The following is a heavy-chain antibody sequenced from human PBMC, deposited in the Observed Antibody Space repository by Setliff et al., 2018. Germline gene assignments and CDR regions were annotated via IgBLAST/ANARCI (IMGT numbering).Heavy chain of an antibody. CDR1: GASVSSNIYY. V-gene: IGHV4-39*07. CDR2: IYHSGST. Sequence: PSETLSLTCTVSGASVSSNIYYWSWIRQPPGRGLEWIGSIYHSGSTYYNPSLKSRVTTSVDTSKNQLSLKLSSVTAADTAVYYCARESRYYYDNLGTLDYWGQGTLVTVSS. CDR3: ARESRYYYDNLGTLDY. J-gene: IGHJ4*02. D-gene: IGHD3-22*01.